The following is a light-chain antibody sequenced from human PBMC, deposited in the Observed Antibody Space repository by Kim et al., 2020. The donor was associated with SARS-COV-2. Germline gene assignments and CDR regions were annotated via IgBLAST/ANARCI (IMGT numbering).Light chain of an antibody. V-gene: IGLV3-19*01. CDR1: SLTPYY. J-gene: IGLJ2*01. Sequence: ALGQTVRITCQGDSLTPYYASWYQQKPGQAPVLVFYANDNRPSGIPDRFSGSSSGNTASLTITETQAEDEADYFCHSRDSSGNHQVFGGGTKLTVL. CDR3: HSRDSSGNHQV. CDR2: AND.